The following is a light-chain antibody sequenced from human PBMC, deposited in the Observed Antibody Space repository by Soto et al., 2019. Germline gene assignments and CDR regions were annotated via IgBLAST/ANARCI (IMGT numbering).Light chain of an antibody. J-gene: IGKJ1*01. CDR3: QQYHSPPWA. Sequence: EIGLTQSPGTLSLSPGERATLFCRASQSVTTNFLAWYQQKPGQAPRLLIYGASNRATGIPDRFSGSGSGTDFTLIISRLEPADFAVYYCQQYHSPPWAFGQGTKVEIK. V-gene: IGKV3-20*01. CDR2: GAS. CDR1: QSVTTNF.